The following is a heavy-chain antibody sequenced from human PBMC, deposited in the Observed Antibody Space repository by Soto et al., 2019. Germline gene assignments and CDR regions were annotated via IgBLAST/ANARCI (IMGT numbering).Heavy chain of an antibody. J-gene: IGHJ4*02. Sequence: PSETLSLTCIVSGESISSSSYYLGLIRQPPGKGLEWIGRIYYSGLTYYNPSFKSRVTISIDTSKNQFSLKLSSVTATDTAVYYCARQRTTVVTQAYFDQWGQGALVIVSS. CDR2: IYYSGLT. CDR3: ARQRTTVVTQAYFDQ. D-gene: IGHD2-21*02. V-gene: IGHV4-39*01. CDR1: GESISSSSYY.